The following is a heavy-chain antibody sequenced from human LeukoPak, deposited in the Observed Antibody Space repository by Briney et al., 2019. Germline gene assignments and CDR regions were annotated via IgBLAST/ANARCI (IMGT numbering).Heavy chain of an antibody. D-gene: IGHD1/OR15-1a*01. Sequence: PGGSLRLSCAASGFTFNTYGMHWVRQAPGKGLEWVAFIRYDGSNKYYADSVKGRFTISRDNSKNTLYLQMTSLRAEDTAVYYCAKDLRPGADGTWHECWGQGTLVIVSS. CDR3: AKDLRPGADGTWHEC. V-gene: IGHV3-30*02. CDR2: IRYDGSNK. J-gene: IGHJ4*02. CDR1: GFTFNTYG.